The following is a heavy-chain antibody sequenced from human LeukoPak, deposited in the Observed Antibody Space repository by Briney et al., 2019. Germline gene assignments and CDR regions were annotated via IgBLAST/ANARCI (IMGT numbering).Heavy chain of an antibody. J-gene: IGHJ3*02. CDR3: AKALLITMVRGSTPGAFDI. CDR2: IRYDGSNK. V-gene: IGHV3-30*02. CDR1: GFTFSSYG. D-gene: IGHD3-10*01. Sequence: PGGSLRLSCAASGFTFSSYGMHWVRQAPGKGPEWVAFIRYDGSNKYYADSVKGRFTISRDNSKNTLYLQMNSLRAEDTAVYYCAKALLITMVRGSTPGAFDIWGQGTMVTGSS.